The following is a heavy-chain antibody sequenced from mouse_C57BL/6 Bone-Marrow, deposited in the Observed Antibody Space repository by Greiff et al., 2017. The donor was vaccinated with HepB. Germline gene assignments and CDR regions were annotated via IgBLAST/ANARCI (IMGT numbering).Heavy chain of an antibody. CDR3: ARTLYDGYYAWFAY. J-gene: IGHJ3*01. V-gene: IGHV2-9-1*01. CDR2: IWTGGGT. CDR1: GFSLTSYA. Sequence: VKLVESGPGLVAPSQSLSITCTVSGFSLTSYAISWVRQPPGKGLEWLGVIWTGGGTNYNSALKSRLSISKDNSKSQVFLKMNSLQTDDTARYYCARTLYDGYYAWFAYWGQGTLVTVSA. D-gene: IGHD2-3*01.